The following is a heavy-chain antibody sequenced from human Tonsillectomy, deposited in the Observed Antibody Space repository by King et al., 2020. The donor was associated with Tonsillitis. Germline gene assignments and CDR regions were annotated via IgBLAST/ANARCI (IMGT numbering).Heavy chain of an antibody. CDR2: IKKDGSEK. Sequence: VQLVESGGGLVQPGGSLRLSCAASGITFSSYWMSWVRQTPGKGREWVANIKKDGSEKYYVDSVKGRFTISRDNAKNSLYLHMNSLRAEDMAVYYCATTSGPGGTFDFWGQGTMVTVSS. J-gene: IGHJ3*01. CDR1: GITFSSYW. V-gene: IGHV3-7*03. CDR3: ATTSGPGGTFDF. D-gene: IGHD3-16*01.